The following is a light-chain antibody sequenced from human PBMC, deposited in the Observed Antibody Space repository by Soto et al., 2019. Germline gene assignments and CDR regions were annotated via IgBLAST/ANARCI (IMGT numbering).Light chain of an antibody. V-gene: IGKV3-20*01. Sequence: EIVLTQSPGTLSLSPGERATLSCRASQSVSSSYLAWYQQKPGQAPRLLIYGASSRATGIPDRFSGSGSGAAFTLNISSLEPEDFEVYYCQQYGSSPVTFGQGTKLE. J-gene: IGKJ2*01. CDR1: QSVSSSY. CDR2: GAS. CDR3: QQYGSSPVT.